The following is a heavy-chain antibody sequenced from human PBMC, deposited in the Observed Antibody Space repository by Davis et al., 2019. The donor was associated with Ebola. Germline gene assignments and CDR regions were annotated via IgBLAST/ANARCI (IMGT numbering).Heavy chain of an antibody. J-gene: IGHJ4*02. D-gene: IGHD3-10*01. CDR3: ATGGGHYYGSGSYSENPGY. CDR1: VITFSSYA. Sequence: PGGSLRPSCADSVITFSSYAMTWVRQAPGKGLEWVSAISGSGGSTYYADSVKGRFTISRDNSKNPLYLQMNSLRAEDTAVYYCATGGGHYYGSGSYSENPGYWGQGTLVTVSS. V-gene: IGHV3-23*01. CDR2: ISGSGGST.